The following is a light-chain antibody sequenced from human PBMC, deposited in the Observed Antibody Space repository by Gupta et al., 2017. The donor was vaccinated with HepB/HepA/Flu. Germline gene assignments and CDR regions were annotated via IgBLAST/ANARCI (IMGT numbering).Light chain of an antibody. J-gene: IGLJ3*02. V-gene: IGLV2-14*03. CDR2: DVG. CDR3: TAYTISSTWV. Sequence: QPALSQPASVSGYPGRSITIWCTGTSRDVGGYNFVYWYQQDPGKDPKLIIFDVGNRTAGVSIRFSGSKSGNTASLTISGLQAEDEADYYCTAYTISSTWVFGGGTKLTVL. CDR1: SRDVGGYNF.